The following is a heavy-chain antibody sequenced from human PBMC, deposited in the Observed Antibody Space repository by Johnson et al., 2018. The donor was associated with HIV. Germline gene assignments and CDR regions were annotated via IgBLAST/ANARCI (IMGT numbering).Heavy chain of an antibody. CDR3: ARDHGIVYADAFDI. D-gene: IGHD1-26*01. CDR2: ISSSGSTI. Sequence: QVQLVESGGGLVKPGGSLRLSCADSGFTFSDYYMSWIRQAPGKGLEWVSYISSSGSTIYYADSVKGRFTISRDNSKTTLYLQMNSLRAEDTAVYYCARDHGIVYADAFDIWGQGTMVTVSS. J-gene: IGHJ3*02. CDR1: GFTFSDYY. V-gene: IGHV3-11*04.